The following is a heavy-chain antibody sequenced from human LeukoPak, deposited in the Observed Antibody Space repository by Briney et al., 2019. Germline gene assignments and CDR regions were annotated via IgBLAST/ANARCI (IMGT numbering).Heavy chain of an antibody. Sequence: GGSLRLSCAASGFTFSSYAMRWGRQAPGKGREGVSGVSGSGGSAYYAGSVKGRFTISRDNSKNTMYLQMNSLRAEDTAVYYCATDLDMVATITGNWGQGTLVTVSS. CDR1: GFTFSSYA. CDR2: VSGSGGSA. D-gene: IGHD5-12*01. V-gene: IGHV3-23*01. CDR3: ATDLDMVATITGN. J-gene: IGHJ4*02.